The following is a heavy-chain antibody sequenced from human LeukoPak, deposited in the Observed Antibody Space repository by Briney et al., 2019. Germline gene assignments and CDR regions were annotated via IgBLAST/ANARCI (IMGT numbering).Heavy chain of an antibody. J-gene: IGHJ4*02. D-gene: IGHD1-26*01. CDR1: GGSISSSY. CDR3: ARGATAWVHFDS. Sequence: SETLSLTCTVSGGSISSSYWSWIRQPPGKGLEWIGYIYNSGSTSYNPSLKRRVTISLDTSKNQFSLRLSSVTAADTAVYYCARGATAWVHFDSWGQGTLVSVFS. CDR2: IYNSGST. V-gene: IGHV4-59*01.